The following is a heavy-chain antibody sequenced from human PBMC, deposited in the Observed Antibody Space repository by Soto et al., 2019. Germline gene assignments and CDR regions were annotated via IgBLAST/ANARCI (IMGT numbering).Heavy chain of an antibody. D-gene: IGHD6-25*01. Sequence: QITLKESGPTLVKSTQTLTLTCTFSGFSHTTSGVGVAWIRQPPGKALEWLALIYWDDDERYSPSLKTRLSITKGTSKDQVVLTMANIDPVDTATYYCAYASASHHHAMEVWGQGTTVTVSS. CDR3: AYASASHHHAMEV. CDR2: IYWDDDE. J-gene: IGHJ6*02. CDR1: GFSHTTSGVG. V-gene: IGHV2-5*02.